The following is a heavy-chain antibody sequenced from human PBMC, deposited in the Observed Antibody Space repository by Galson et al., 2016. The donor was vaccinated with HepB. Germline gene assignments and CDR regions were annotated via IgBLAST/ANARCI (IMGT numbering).Heavy chain of an antibody. CDR3: ARDEQWAFDI. CDR1: GLTFSTYP. CDR2: IRSDGTT. D-gene: IGHD6-19*01. V-gene: IGHV3-48*03. J-gene: IGHJ3*02. Sequence: SLRLSCAASGLTFSTYPMNWLRQAPGKGLEWVSHIRSDGTTDMADSVKGRLTISKDNAKNSLYLQMNSLRAEDTAVYYCARDEQWAFDIWGQGTTVTVSS.